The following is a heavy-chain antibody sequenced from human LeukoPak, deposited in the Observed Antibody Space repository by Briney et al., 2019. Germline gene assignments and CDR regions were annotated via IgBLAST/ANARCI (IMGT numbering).Heavy chain of an antibody. D-gene: IGHD6-19*01. V-gene: IGHV1-69*04. Sequence: EASVKVSCKASGGTFSSYAISWVRQAPGQGLEWMGRIIPILGIANYAQKFQGRVTITADKSTSTAYMELSSLRSEDTAVYYCATGGYSSGCFDYWGQGTLVTVSS. CDR3: ATGGYSSGCFDY. CDR1: GGTFSSYA. CDR2: IIPILGIA. J-gene: IGHJ4*02.